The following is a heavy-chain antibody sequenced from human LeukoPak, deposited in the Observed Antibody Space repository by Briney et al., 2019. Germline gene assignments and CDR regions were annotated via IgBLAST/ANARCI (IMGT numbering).Heavy chain of an antibody. J-gene: IGHJ4*02. D-gene: IGHD6-19*01. CDR1: GFTFSSYW. CDR2: IKQNGSEK. CDR3: AREYTSAWYAGYFDY. Sequence: GGSLRLSCAASGFTFSSYWMSWVRQAPGKGLEWVANIKQNGSEKYYVDSVKGRFTISRDNVKNSLFLQMNSLRAEDTADYYCAREYTSAWYAGYFDYWGQGALVTVSS. V-gene: IGHV3-7*01.